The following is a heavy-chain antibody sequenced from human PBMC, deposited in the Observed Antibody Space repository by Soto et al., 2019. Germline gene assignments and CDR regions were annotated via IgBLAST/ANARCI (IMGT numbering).Heavy chain of an antibody. Sequence: WGSLRLSCAASVFTFNNYGMTWVRQAPRKGLNWVSSISCPGGTTYSADSVKGRFTISRDNSKNILYLHMTCLTAEDTGTYPCAEDRGLEVADWLDPWGQGTLVTVSS. J-gene: IGHJ5*02. CDR1: VFTFNNYG. V-gene: IGHV3-23*01. D-gene: IGHD6-19*01. CDR2: ISCPGGTT. CDR3: AEDRGLEVADWLDP.